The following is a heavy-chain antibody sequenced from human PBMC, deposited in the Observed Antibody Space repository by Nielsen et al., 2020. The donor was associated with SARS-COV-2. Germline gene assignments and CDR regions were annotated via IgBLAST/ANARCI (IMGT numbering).Heavy chain of an antibody. V-gene: IGHV3-23*01. D-gene: IGHD6-25*01. Sequence: GESLKISCVASGFTFSDYAMSWVRQAPGKGLEWVSSISTNGGGTYYAESVKGRFTISRDNSKNTLYLQMNSLRAEDTAVYYCAKAFRSSDWVRAATDFWGQGTLVTVSS. CDR3: AKAFRSSDWVRAATDF. J-gene: IGHJ4*02. CDR1: GFTFSDYA. CDR2: ISTNGGGT.